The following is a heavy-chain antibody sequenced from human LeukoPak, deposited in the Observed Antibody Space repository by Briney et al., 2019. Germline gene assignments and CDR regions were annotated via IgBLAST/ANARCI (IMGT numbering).Heavy chain of an antibody. Sequence: SSETLSLTCTVSGGSISGYYWSWIRQPPGKGLEWIGYIYYSGSTSYNPSLKSRVTISVDTSKNQFSLKLSSVTAADTAVYYCAREGARWEPSFSAFDIWGQGTMVTVSS. CDR3: AREGARWEPSFSAFDI. CDR1: GGSISGYY. D-gene: IGHD1-26*01. CDR2: IYYSGST. V-gene: IGHV4-59*01. J-gene: IGHJ3*02.